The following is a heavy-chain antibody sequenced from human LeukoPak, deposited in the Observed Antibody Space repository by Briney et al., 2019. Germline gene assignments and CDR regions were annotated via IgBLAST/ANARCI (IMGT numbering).Heavy chain of an antibody. V-gene: IGHV3-66*01. D-gene: IGHD2-2*01. CDR2: IYSGGST. CDR1: GFTVSSNY. J-gene: IGHJ6*03. Sequence: PGGSLRLSCAASGFTVSSNYTSWVRQAPGKGLEWVSVIYSGGSTYYADSVKGRFTISRDNSKNTLYLQMNSLRAEDTAVYYCARVVVPAAYYMDVWGKGTTVTISS. CDR3: ARVVVPAAYYMDV.